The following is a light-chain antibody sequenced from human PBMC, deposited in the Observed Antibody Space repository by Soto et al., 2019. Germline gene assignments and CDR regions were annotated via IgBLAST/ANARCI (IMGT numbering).Light chain of an antibody. CDR2: DAS. CDR3: QRRSSWPPIT. CDR1: QSVSNY. Sequence: EVVLTQSPATLSLSPGERATLSCRASQSVSNYLAWYQQKPGQAPRLLIYDASSRATGIPDRFNGSGSGTDLTLTISSLEPEDFAVYYCQRRSSWPPITFGQGTRLEIK. J-gene: IGKJ5*01. V-gene: IGKV3-11*01.